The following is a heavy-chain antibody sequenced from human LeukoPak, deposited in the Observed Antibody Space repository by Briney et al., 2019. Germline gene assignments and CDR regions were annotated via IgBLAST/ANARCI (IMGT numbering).Heavy chain of an antibody. CDR3: AREKENLDTAMGSYSGFGP. Sequence: SGTLSLTCTVSGGSLSSGGYYWSWIRHHPGKGLEWIGYIYYSGSTYYNPSLKSRVTISVDTSKNQFPLKLSSETAADTAVYYCAREKENLDTAMGSYSGFGPWGQGTLVTGSS. CDR1: GGSLSSGGYY. J-gene: IGHJ5*02. CDR2: IYYSGST. D-gene: IGHD5-18*01. V-gene: IGHV4-31*03.